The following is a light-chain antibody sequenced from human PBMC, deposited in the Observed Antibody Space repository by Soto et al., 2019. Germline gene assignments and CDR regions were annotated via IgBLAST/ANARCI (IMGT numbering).Light chain of an antibody. Sequence: DIQMTQSPSSLSASVGDRITITCRASQGIYNFVAWYQQRPGKIPTLLIYAASTLRSGVPSRFSGSGSGTHFNLTISSLQPEDVATYYCQKYNTATLNCGGGTKVDIK. J-gene: IGKJ4*01. CDR1: QGIYNF. CDR2: AAS. CDR3: QKYNTATLN. V-gene: IGKV1-27*01.